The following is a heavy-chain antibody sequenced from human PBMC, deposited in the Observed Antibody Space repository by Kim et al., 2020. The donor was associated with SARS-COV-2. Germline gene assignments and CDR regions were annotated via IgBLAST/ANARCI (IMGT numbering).Heavy chain of an antibody. V-gene: IGHV3-30*18. CDR2: ISYDGSKK. CDR1: GFPFSNYG. D-gene: IGHD3-16*01. Sequence: GGSLRLSCAASGFPFSNYGMHWVRQAPGERLEWVAVISYDGSKKYYADSVKGRFTISRDNSNNTLDLQMNSLRPEDTAVYYCAKDRFGSYYGMDVWGQGTTVTVSS. J-gene: IGHJ6*02. CDR3: AKDRFGSYYGMDV.